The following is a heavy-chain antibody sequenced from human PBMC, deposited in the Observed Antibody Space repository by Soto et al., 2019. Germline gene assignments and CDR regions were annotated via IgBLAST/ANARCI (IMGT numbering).Heavy chain of an antibody. D-gene: IGHD6-13*01. CDR3: ARVMSGSSWLYTYYYYGMDV. Sequence: QVQLVESGGGVVQPGRSLRLSCAASGFTFSSYAMQWVRQAPGKGLEWVAVISYDGSNKYYADSVKGRFTISRDNSKNTLYLQMNSLRAEDTVVYYCARVMSGSSWLYTYYYYGMDVWGQGTTVTVSS. J-gene: IGHJ6*02. CDR1: GFTFSSYA. CDR2: ISYDGSNK. V-gene: IGHV3-30-3*01.